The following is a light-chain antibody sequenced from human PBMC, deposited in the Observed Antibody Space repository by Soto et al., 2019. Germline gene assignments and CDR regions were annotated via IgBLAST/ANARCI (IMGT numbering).Light chain of an antibody. Sequence: DIQMTHAPSSLSASVGDRVTITCRASQSISTYLNWDQQKPGKAPNRLISAASNLQSGDPSRFSGSGSGTDFTLTISSLQPEDFATYYCQQSYSSPLTFGGGTRVEIK. V-gene: IGKV1-39*01. J-gene: IGKJ4*01. CDR3: QQSYSSPLT. CDR1: QSISTY. CDR2: AAS.